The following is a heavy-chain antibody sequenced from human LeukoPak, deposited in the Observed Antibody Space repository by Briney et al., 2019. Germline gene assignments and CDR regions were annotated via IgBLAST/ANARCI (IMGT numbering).Heavy chain of an antibody. J-gene: IGHJ4*02. Sequence: GGSLRLSCAASGFSFSSYAMSWVRQAPGKGLEWVSSISGSGSHTYYADSVKGRFTISRDNSKNTLYLQMNSLRAEDTAVYYFANDTSGYYRPIDYWGEKTLGTVSS. D-gene: IGHD3-22*01. CDR3: ANDTSGYYRPIDY. V-gene: IGHV3-23*01. CDR2: ISGSGSHT. CDR1: GFSFSSYA.